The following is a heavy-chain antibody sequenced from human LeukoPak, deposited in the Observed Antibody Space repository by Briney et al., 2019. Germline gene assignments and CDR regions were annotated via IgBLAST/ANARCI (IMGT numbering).Heavy chain of an antibody. J-gene: IGHJ4*02. D-gene: IGHD3-3*01. CDR1: GGSFSGYY. Sequence: SETLSLTCAVYGGSFSGYYWSWIRQPPGKGLEWIGEINHSGSTNYNPSLKSRVTISVDTSKNQFSLKLSSVTAADTAVYYCARAPIFYDFWSGYYGYFDYWGQGTLVTVSS. V-gene: IGHV4-34*01. CDR2: INHSGST. CDR3: ARAPIFYDFWSGYYGYFDY.